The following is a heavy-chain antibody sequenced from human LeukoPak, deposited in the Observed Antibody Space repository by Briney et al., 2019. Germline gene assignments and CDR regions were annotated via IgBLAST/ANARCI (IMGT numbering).Heavy chain of an antibody. J-gene: IGHJ4*02. V-gene: IGHV3-48*03. CDR1: AFASSAYE. Sequence: RGSLRLSCAASAFASSAYERSWFRQAPGKGLEWVSYISGTDSTTYYADSVKRRFTISRDNARNSLYLQMNSLRVEDTALYYCAPLGYHLDSWGQGILVTVSS. D-gene: IGHD3-22*01. CDR3: APLGYHLDS. CDR2: ISGTDSTT.